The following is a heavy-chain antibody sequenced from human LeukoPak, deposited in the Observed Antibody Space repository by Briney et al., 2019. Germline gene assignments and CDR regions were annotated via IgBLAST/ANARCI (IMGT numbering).Heavy chain of an antibody. V-gene: IGHV4-39*07. Sequence: SETLSLTCTVSGGSISSSSYYWGWIRQPPGKGLEWIGSIYYSGSTYYNPSLKSRVTISVDTSKNQFSLKLSSVTAADTVVYYCARGKSYYDFWSGYYTGSLDYWGQGTLVTVSS. CDR3: ARGKSYYDFWSGYYTGSLDY. CDR2: IYYSGST. D-gene: IGHD3-3*01. J-gene: IGHJ4*02. CDR1: GGSISSSSYY.